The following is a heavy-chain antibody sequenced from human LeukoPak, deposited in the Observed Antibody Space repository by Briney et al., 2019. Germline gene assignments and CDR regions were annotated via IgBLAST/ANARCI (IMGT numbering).Heavy chain of an antibody. CDR3: ARGDGEAAAGTENWFDP. CDR2: ISAYNGNT. J-gene: IGHJ5*02. Sequence: ASVKVSCKASGYTFTNYGISWVRQAPGQGLEWMGWISAYNGNTHYAQNLQGRVTMTTDTSTSTAYMELKSLRSDDTAVYFCARGDGEAAAGTENWFDPWGQGTLVTVSS. V-gene: IGHV1-18*01. CDR1: GYTFTNYG. D-gene: IGHD6-13*01.